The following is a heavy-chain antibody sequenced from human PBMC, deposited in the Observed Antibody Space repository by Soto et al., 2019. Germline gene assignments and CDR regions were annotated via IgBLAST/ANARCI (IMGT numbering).Heavy chain of an antibody. CDR3: AREMVAAAGIFPSFDY. CDR1: GGSISSSNW. J-gene: IGHJ4*02. D-gene: IGHD6-13*01. CDR2: IYHSGST. Sequence: SETLSLTCAVSGGSISSSNWWSWVRQPPGKGLEWIGEIYHSGSTNYNPSLKSRVTISVDKSKNQFSLKLSSVTAADTAVYYCAREMVAAAGIFPSFDYWGQGTLVTVSS. V-gene: IGHV4-4*02.